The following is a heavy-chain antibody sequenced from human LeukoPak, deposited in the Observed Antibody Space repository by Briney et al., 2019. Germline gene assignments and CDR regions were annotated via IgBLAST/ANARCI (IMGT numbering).Heavy chain of an antibody. V-gene: IGHV3-23*01. Sequence: GGSLRLSCAASGFTFSSYGMSWVRQAPGKGLEWVSAISGSGGSTYYADSVKGRFTISRDNSKNTLYLQMNSLRAEDTAVYYCAKVALLWFGELNDYWGQGTLVTVSS. CDR1: GFTFSSYG. D-gene: IGHD3-10*01. CDR2: ISGSGGST. CDR3: AKVALLWFGELNDY. J-gene: IGHJ4*02.